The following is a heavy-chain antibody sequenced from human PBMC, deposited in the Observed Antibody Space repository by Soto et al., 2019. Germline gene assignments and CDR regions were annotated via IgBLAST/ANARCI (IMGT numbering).Heavy chain of an antibody. CDR1: GGSISSGGYY. V-gene: IGHV4-31*03. CDR3: ARALKGGQPVISPDY. D-gene: IGHD3-16*01. J-gene: IGHJ4*02. CDR2: IYYSGST. Sequence: SETLSLTCTVSGGSISSGGYYWSWIRQHPGKGLEWIGYIYYSGSTYYNPSLKSRVTISVDTSKNQFSLKLSSVTAADTAVYYCARALKGGQPVISPDYWGQGTLVTVSS.